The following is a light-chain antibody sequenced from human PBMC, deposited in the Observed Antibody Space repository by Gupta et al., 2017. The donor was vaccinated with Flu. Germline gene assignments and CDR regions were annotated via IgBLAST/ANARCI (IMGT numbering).Light chain of an antibody. CDR1: SGINVGTYM. V-gene: IGLV5-45*02. J-gene: IGLJ3*02. CDR2: YKSDSDK. Sequence: QAVLTQPSSLSASPGASASLTCTLRSGINVGTYMIFWYQQKPGSPPQYLLKYKSDSDKQQGSGVPSRFSGSKDASANAGILVISGLQPEDEADYYCMIWHSSAWVFGGGTKLTVL. CDR3: MIWHSSAWV.